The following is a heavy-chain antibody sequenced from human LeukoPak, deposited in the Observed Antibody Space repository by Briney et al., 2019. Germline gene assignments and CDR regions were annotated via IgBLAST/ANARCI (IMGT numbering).Heavy chain of an antibody. CDR2: ISGSGVST. V-gene: IGHV3-23*01. CDR3: AKDPNPMTTVTTTFDY. Sequence: GGSLRLSCAASGFTFSAYAVSWVRQAPGKGLEWVSAISGSGVSTYYADSVKGRFTISRDNSKNTLFLQMNSLSAEDTAVYFCAKDPNPMTTVTTTFDYWGRGTLVTVSS. J-gene: IGHJ4*02. D-gene: IGHD4-17*01. CDR1: GFTFSAYA.